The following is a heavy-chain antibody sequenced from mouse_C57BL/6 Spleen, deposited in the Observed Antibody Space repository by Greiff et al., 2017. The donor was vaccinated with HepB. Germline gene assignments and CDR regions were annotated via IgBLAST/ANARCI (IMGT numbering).Heavy chain of an antibody. V-gene: IGHV1-55*01. CDR2: IYPGSGST. CDR3: ARPNPVYYYGSSPWFAY. CDR1: GYTFTSYW. J-gene: IGHJ3*01. Sequence: QVQLQQPGAELVKPGASVKMSCKASGYTFTSYWITWVKQRPGQGLEWIGDIYPGSGSTNYNEKFKSKATLTVDTSSSTAYMQLSSLTSEDSAVYYCARPNPVYYYGSSPWFAYWGQGTLVTVSA. D-gene: IGHD1-1*01.